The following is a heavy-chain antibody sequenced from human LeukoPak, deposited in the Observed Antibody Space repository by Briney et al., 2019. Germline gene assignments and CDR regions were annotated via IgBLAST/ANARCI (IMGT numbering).Heavy chain of an antibody. D-gene: IGHD2-15*01. CDR1: GFTFSSYG. CDR2: ILYDANNK. V-gene: IGHV3-30*03. CDR3: ARDRGHYFDY. J-gene: IGHJ4*02. Sequence: PGGSLRLSCRASGFTFSSYGMHWVRQAPGKGLEWVAVILYDANNKYYADSVKGRFTISRDNAKNSLYLQMNSLRDEDTAVYYCARDRGHYFDYWGQGTLVTVSS.